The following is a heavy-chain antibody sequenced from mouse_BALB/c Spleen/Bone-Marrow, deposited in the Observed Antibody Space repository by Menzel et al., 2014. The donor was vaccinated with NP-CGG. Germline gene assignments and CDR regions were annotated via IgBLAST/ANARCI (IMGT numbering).Heavy chain of an antibody. CDR2: IWGGGNT. J-gene: IGHJ4*01. V-gene: IGHV2-6-4*01. CDR1: GFSLSRYS. Sequence: QVQLQQSGPGLVAPSQSLSITCTVSGFSLSRYSVHWVRQPPGKGLEWLGMIWGGGNTYYNSFHRSRISTSKNNSKSQFFLKMNSLQTDDTAMYYSARGGTTVVPSMDYWGQGTSVTVSS. CDR3: ARGGTTVVPSMDY. D-gene: IGHD1-1*01.